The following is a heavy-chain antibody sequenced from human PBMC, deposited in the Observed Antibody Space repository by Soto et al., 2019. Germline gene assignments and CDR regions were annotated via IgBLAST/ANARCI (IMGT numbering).Heavy chain of an antibody. CDR2: IYWDDDK. V-gene: IGHV2-5*02. Sequence: SGPTLVNPTQTLTLTCTFSGFSLSTSGVGVGWIRQPPGKALEWLALIYWDDDKRYSPSLKSRLTITKDTSKNQVVLTMTNMDPVDTATYYCALTYYYDSSGYYLGYYFDYWGQGTLVTVSS. CDR3: ALTYYYDSSGYYLGYYFDY. J-gene: IGHJ4*02. CDR1: GFSLSTSGVG. D-gene: IGHD3-22*01.